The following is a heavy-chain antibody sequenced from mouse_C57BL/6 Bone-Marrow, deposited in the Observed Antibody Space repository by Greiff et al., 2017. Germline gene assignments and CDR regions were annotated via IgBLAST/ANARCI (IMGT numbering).Heavy chain of an antibody. CDR2: ISSGGSYT. J-gene: IGHJ3*01. CDR3: ARPFLGFAY. V-gene: IGHV5-6*02. Sequence: DVMLVESGADLVKPGGSLKLSCAASGFTFSSYGMSWVRQTPDKRLEWVATISSGGSYTYYPDSVKGRFTISRDTAKNTRYLQMRSLKSEDTAMYYCARPFLGFAYWGQGTLVTVSA. CDR1: GFTFSSYG.